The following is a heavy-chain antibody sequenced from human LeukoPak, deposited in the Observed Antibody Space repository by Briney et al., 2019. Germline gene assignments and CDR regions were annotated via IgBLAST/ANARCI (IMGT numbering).Heavy chain of an antibody. D-gene: IGHD6-19*01. Sequence: SQTPSLTCAISGDSVSSNSAAWNWIRQSPSRGLEWLGRTYYRSKWYNDYAVSVKSRITINPDTSKNQFSLQLNSVTPEDTAVYYCARDIRYSSGWYPRDNWFDPWGQGTLVTVSS. CDR1: GDSVSSNSAA. J-gene: IGHJ5*02. CDR3: ARDIRYSSGWYPRDNWFDP. V-gene: IGHV6-1*01. CDR2: TYYRSKWYN.